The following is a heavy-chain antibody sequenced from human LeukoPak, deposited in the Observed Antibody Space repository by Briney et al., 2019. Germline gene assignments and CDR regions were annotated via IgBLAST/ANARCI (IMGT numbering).Heavy chain of an antibody. Sequence: GGSLRLSCAASGFTFSSYSMNWVRQAPGKGLEWLSYISGSSSTIYYADSVKGRFTTSRDNAKNSLYLQMNSLRAEDTAVYYCARGSLLGYYYYYHMDVWGKGTTVTVSS. CDR2: ISGSSSTI. CDR1: GFTFSSYS. V-gene: IGHV3-48*04. J-gene: IGHJ6*03. D-gene: IGHD2-15*01. CDR3: ARGSLLGYYYYYHMDV.